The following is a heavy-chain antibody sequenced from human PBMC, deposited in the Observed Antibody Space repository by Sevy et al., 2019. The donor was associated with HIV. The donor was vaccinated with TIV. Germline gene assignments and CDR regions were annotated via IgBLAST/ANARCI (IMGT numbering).Heavy chain of an antibody. Sequence: SETLSLTCAVYGGSFSGYYWSWIRQPPGKGLEWIGEINHSGSTNYNPSLKSRVTISGDTSKNQFSLKLSSVTAADTAVYYCARHCSSNSCSHAFYIWGQGTMVTVSS. CDR2: INHSGST. CDR3: ARHCSSNSCSHAFYI. J-gene: IGHJ3*02. D-gene: IGHD2-2*01. V-gene: IGHV4-34*01. CDR1: GGSFSGYY.